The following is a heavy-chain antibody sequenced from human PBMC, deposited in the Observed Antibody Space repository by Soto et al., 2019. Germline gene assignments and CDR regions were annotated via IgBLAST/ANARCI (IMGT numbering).Heavy chain of an antibody. CDR1: GFTFSSYA. V-gene: IGHV3-30-3*01. CDR3: ARDKRDLRFLEWSYYYDY. J-gene: IGHJ4*02. D-gene: IGHD3-3*01. Sequence: PGGSLRLSCAASGFTFSSYAMHWVRQAPGKGLEWVAAISYDGSNKYYADSVKGRFTISRDNSKNTLYLQMNSLRAEDTAVYYCARDKRDLRFLEWSYYYDYWGQGSLVTVSS. CDR2: ISYDGSNK.